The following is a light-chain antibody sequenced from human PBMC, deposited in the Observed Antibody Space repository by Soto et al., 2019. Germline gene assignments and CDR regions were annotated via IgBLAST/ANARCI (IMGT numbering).Light chain of an antibody. CDR1: QSVSNY. Sequence: EIVLTQSPATLSLSPGERATLSCRASQSVSNYLAWYQQKPGQAPRLLIFDASNRATGVPARFSGSGSGTDFTLTISSLEPEDFAVYYCQHYGSSLSITFGQGTRLEIK. J-gene: IGKJ5*01. V-gene: IGKV3-11*01. CDR2: DAS. CDR3: QHYGSSLSIT.